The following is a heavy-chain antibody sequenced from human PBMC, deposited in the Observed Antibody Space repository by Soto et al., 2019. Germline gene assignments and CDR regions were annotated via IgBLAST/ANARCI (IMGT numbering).Heavy chain of an antibody. Sequence: ASETLSLTCAVDGGSFSGYYWSWIRQPPGKGLEWIGEINHRGRTNYNPSLKSRVTISVDTSKNQFSLDLTSVTAADTAVYYCARAGDNSGYSDYWGQGTLVTVSS. D-gene: IGHD3-22*01. V-gene: IGHV4-34*01. CDR1: GGSFSGYY. CDR2: INHRGRT. CDR3: ARAGDNSGYSDY. J-gene: IGHJ4*02.